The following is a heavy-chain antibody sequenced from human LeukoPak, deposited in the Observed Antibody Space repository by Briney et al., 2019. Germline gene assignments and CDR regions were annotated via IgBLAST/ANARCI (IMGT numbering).Heavy chain of an antibody. CDR2: IYHSGST. V-gene: IGHV4-30-2*01. CDR1: GGSISSGGYS. J-gene: IGHJ6*04. Sequence: SQTLSLTCAVSGGSISSGGYSWSWIRQPPGKGLEWIGYIYHSGSTYYNPSLKSRVTISVDRSKNQFSLKLSSVTAADTAVYYCARALLAFGEGLYYYYGMDVWGKGTTVTVSS. CDR3: ARALLAFGEGLYYYYGMDV. D-gene: IGHD3-10*01.